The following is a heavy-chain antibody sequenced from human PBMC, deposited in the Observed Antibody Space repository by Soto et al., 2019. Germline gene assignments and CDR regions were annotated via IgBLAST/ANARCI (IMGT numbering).Heavy chain of an antibody. CDR2: IVVGSGNT. D-gene: IGHD5-12*01. CDR3: AAGTLRHTYHYYYMDV. V-gene: IGHV1-58*02. J-gene: IGHJ6*03. Sequence: QMQLVQSGPEVKKPGTSVKVSCKASGFTFTSSAMQWVRQARGQRLEWIGWIVVGSGNTNYAQKFQERVTITRDMSTSTAYRELSSLRSEDTAVYYCAAGTLRHTYHYYYMDVWGKGTTVTVSS. CDR1: GFTFTSSA.